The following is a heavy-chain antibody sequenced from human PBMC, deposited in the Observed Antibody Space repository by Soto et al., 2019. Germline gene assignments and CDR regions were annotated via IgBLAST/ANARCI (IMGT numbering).Heavy chain of an antibody. J-gene: IGHJ5*02. Sequence: GGSLRLSCAASGFTFSSYAMSWVRQAPGKGLEWVSAISGSGGSTYYADSVKGRFTISRDNSKNTLYLQMNSLRAEDTAVYYCAKAGSGGSWEYNWFDPWGQGTLVTVSS. V-gene: IGHV3-23*01. CDR1: GFTFSSYA. D-gene: IGHD2-15*01. CDR3: AKAGSGGSWEYNWFDP. CDR2: ISGSGGST.